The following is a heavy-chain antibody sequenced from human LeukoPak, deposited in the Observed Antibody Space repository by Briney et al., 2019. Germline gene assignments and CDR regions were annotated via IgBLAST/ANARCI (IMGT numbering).Heavy chain of an antibody. CDR2: VSNRGGTT. Sequence: GGSLRLSCAASGFTFSNYAVAWVRQAPGKGLDWVSVVSNRGGTTYYADSVKGRFTISRDNSKNTLYLQMNGLRAEDTAVYYCAEEGADCGADCYGVFDYWGQGTLVTVSS. D-gene: IGHD2-21*02. V-gene: IGHV3-23*01. CDR1: GFTFSNYA. J-gene: IGHJ4*02. CDR3: AEEGADCGADCYGVFDY.